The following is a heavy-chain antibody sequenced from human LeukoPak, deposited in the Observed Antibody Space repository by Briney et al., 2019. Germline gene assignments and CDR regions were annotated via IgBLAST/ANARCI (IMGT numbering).Heavy chain of an antibody. V-gene: IGHV1-2*02. J-gene: IGHJ3*01. Sequence: GASVKVSCKASGYTFTGYYMHWVRQAPGQGLEWMGWINPNSGGTNYAQKFQGRVTMTRDTSTSTVYMELNRLRSDDTAVYYCTKNQYSGTIITPLDPFDVWGQGTMVTVSS. CDR2: INPNSGGT. CDR1: GYTFTGYY. D-gene: IGHD3-10*01. CDR3: TKNQYSGTIITPLDPFDV.